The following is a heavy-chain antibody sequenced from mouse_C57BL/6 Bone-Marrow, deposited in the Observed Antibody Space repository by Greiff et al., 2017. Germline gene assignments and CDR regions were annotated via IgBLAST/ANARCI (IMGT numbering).Heavy chain of an antibody. V-gene: IGHV1-82*01. CDR2: IYPGDGDT. D-gene: IGHD1-1*01. Sequence: QVQLQQSGPELVKPGASVKISCKASGYAFSSSWMNWVKQRPGKGLEWIGRIYPGDGDTNYNGKLKGKATLTADKSSSTAYMQLSSLTSEDSAVYCCAGVVAHWGQGTLVTVSA. CDR1: GYAFSSSW. CDR3: AGVVAH. J-gene: IGHJ3*01.